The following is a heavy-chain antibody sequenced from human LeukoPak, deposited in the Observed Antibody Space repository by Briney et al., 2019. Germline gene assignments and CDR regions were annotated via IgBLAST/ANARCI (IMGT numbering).Heavy chain of an antibody. V-gene: IGHV3-48*01. D-gene: IGHD3-3*01. Sequence: PGGSLRLSCAASGFTFSNYGMHWVRQAPGKGLEWVSYISSSSSTTYYADSVKGRFTISRDNAKNSLYLQMNSLRAEDTAVYYCATATTPWSGYFKYYFDYWGQGTLVTVSS. CDR2: ISSSSSTT. J-gene: IGHJ4*02. CDR3: ATATTPWSGYFKYYFDY. CDR1: GFTFSNYG.